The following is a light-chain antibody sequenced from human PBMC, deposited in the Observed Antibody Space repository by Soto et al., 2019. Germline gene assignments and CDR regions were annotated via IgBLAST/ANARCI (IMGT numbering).Light chain of an antibody. CDR3: CSYTRSSTIDLV. CDR1: SSDVGGYNY. CDR2: DVS. J-gene: IGLJ2*01. V-gene: IGLV2-14*01. Sequence: QSALTQPASVSGSPGQSITISCTGTSSDVGGYNYVSWYQQHPGKAPKLMIYDVSNRPSGVSNRFSCSKSGNTASLTISGLQAEDEADYYCCSYTRSSTIDLVFGGGTKLTVL.